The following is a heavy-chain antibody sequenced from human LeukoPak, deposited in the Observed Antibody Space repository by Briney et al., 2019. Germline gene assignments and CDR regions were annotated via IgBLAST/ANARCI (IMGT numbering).Heavy chain of an antibody. V-gene: IGHV1-18*01. J-gene: IGHJ4*02. Sequence: ASVKVSCKASGYAFTSYGVSWVRQAPGQGLEWMGWISVHNGNTNYAQKFQGRVTMTTDTSTSTAYMELRSLRSDATAVYYCARYHSSGWYVSDYWGQGTLVTVSS. CDR2: ISVHNGNT. CDR3: ARYHSSGWYVSDY. CDR1: GYAFTSYG. D-gene: IGHD6-19*01.